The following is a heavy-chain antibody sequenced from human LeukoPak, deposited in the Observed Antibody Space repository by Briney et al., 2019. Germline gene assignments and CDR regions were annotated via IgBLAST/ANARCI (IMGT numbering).Heavy chain of an antibody. V-gene: IGHV2-5*02. J-gene: IGHJ4*02. D-gene: IGHD5-18*01. CDR1: GFSLSTSGVG. Sequence: SGPTLVKPTQTLTLTCTFSGFSLSTSGVGVGWIRQPPGKALEWLALIYWDDDKRYSPSLKSRLTITKDTSKNQVVLTMTNMDPVDTAAYYCAHSPDTAMVPYYFDYWGQGTLVTVSS. CDR2: IYWDDDK. CDR3: AHSPDTAMVPYYFDY.